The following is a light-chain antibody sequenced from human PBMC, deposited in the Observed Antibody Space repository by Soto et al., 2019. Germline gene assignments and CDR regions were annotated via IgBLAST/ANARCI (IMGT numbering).Light chain of an antibody. Sequence: EIVMNKSPSSLSVSTGERATLSCRASQSVSSNLAWYQQKPGQAPRLLFYGASTRTTGIPARFSGSGSGTGFTLTISSLQSEDFAVYYCQQYNNWPLTFGGGTKVDIK. CDR2: GAS. J-gene: IGKJ4*01. CDR1: QSVSSN. V-gene: IGKV3-15*01. CDR3: QQYNNWPLT.